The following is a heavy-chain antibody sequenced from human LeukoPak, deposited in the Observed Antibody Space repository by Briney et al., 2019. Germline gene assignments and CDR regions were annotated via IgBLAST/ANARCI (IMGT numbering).Heavy chain of an antibody. D-gene: IGHD3-22*01. CDR1: GFTFSGYS. CDR3: ARDSGYYYDSSGYFPDAFDI. Sequence: GGSLRLSCAASGFTFSGYSLSWVRQAPGKGLEWISYISSGSSSIYYADSVKGRLTISRDNAKNSLYLQMNSLRAEDTAVYYCARDSGYYYDSSGYFPDAFDIWGQGTMVTVSS. J-gene: IGHJ3*02. V-gene: IGHV3-48*04. CDR2: ISSGSSSI.